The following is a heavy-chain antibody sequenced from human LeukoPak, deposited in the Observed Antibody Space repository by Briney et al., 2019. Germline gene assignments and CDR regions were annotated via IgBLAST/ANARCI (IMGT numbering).Heavy chain of an antibody. V-gene: IGHV3-30-3*01. J-gene: IGHJ4*02. CDR3: ARGGYSYGSVKDFDY. CDR1: GFTFSSYA. Sequence: GGSLRLSCAASGFTFSSYAMHWVRQAPGKGLEWVAVISYDGSNKYYADSVKGRFTISRDNSKNTPYLQMNSLRAEDTAVYYCARGGYSYGSVKDFDYWGQGTLVTVSS. D-gene: IGHD5-18*01. CDR2: ISYDGSNK.